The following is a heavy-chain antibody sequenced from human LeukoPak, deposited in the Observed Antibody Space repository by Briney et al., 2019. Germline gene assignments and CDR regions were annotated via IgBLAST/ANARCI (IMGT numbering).Heavy chain of an antibody. Sequence: GGSVRLSCEASGFTFGGYKMNWVRKAPGKGLEWVSSISRSSGYIYYADSVKGRFTISRDNAKNSLYPQMSSLRAEDTAVYYCATSPGLGYSSSLTGVDYWGQGTLVTVSS. D-gene: IGHD6-6*01. V-gene: IGHV3-21*01. CDR3: ATSPGLGYSSSLTGVDY. J-gene: IGHJ4*02. CDR1: GFTFGGYK. CDR2: ISRSSGYI.